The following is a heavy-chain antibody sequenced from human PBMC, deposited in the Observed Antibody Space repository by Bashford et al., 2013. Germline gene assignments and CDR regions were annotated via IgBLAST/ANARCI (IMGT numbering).Heavy chain of an antibody. V-gene: IGHV3-23*01. CDR3: AKEGYCSGGSCYRTLDY. D-gene: IGHD2-15*01. J-gene: IGHJ4*02. CDR1: GFTFSTYA. Sequence: GSLRLSCAASGFTFSTYAMSWVRQAPGKGLEWVSGISGNGGTTNYADSVKGRFTISRDKSKSTLYLQMNSLGVEDTAVYYCAKEGYCSGGSCYRTLDYWGQGTLVTVSS. CDR2: ISGNGGTT.